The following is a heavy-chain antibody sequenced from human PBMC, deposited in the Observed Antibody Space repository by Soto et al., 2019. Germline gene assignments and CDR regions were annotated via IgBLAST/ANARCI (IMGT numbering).Heavy chain of an antibody. D-gene: IGHD3-3*01. CDR3: TIFRVAYSALDH. J-gene: IGHJ4*02. Sequence: GGSLRLSCVVSGFIFSNNGMHWVRQTPGKGLEWVAFMSYDGSDTFYADSVKGRFTISRDNSKNTLFLHMSNLRAADTAMYYCTIFRVAYSALDHWGKGTLVPVSS. CDR2: MSYDGSDT. CDR1: GFIFSNNG. V-gene: IGHV3-30*02.